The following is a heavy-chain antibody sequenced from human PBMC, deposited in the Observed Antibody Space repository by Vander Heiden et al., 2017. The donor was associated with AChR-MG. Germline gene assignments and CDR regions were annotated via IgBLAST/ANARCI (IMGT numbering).Heavy chain of an antibody. CDR2: ISDSGGST. CDR3: AKDRHRVSLIRGVIDY. CDR1: GSTFSRYA. J-gene: IGHJ4*02. V-gene: IGHV3-23*01. Sequence: EVLLLESGGGLVQPGGSLRLSCAASGSTFSRYAMSWVRQAPGKGLEWVSTISDSGGSTYYPDSVKGRFTISRDNSRNTLYLQMNSLRANDTAVYYCAKDRHRVSLIRGVIDYWGQGTLVTVSS. D-gene: IGHD3-10*01.